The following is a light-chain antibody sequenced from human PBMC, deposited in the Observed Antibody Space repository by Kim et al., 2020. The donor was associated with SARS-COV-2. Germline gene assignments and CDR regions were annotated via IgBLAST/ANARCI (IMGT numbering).Light chain of an antibody. CDR1: KLGDKY. J-gene: IGLJ1*01. CDR2: QDS. V-gene: IGLV3-1*01. CDR3: QAWDSSTEV. Sequence: VSPGQQASITCSGDKLGDKYACWYQQKPGQSPVLVIYQDSKRPSGIPERFSGSNSGNTATLTISGTQAMDEADYYCQAWDSSTEVFGTGTKVTVL.